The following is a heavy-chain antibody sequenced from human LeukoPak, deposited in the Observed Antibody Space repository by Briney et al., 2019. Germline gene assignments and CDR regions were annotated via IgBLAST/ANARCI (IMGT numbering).Heavy chain of an antibody. CDR2: IIPIFGTA. D-gene: IGHD3-3*01. Sequence: GSSVKLSCNASAGTFSSYAISWVRQAPGQGLEWMGGIIPIFGTANYAQTFQGRVTITTDESTRSAYMELSSLRSEDTAVYYCARGHYDFHPSGYYYYYMDVWGKGTTVTVSS. J-gene: IGHJ6*03. CDR1: AGTFSSYA. V-gene: IGHV1-69*05. CDR3: ARGHYDFHPSGYYYYYMDV.